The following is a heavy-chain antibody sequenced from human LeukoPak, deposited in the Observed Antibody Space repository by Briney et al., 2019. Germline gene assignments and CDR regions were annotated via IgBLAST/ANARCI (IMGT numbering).Heavy chain of an antibody. Sequence: SETLSLTWFVSGGSITSYHWSWIRQPAGKGLEWIGQIHTSGSTNYNPSLKSRVAMSIDTSKNQFSLELSSVTAADTSVYYCAGRAQTTGWSFDYWGQGALVTVSS. CDR3: AGRAQTTGWSFDY. CDR1: GGSITSYH. J-gene: IGHJ4*02. V-gene: IGHV4-4*07. CDR2: IHTSGST. D-gene: IGHD6-19*01.